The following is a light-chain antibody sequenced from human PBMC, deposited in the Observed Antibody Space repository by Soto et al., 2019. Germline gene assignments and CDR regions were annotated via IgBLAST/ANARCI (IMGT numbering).Light chain of an antibody. CDR3: HQYGSSPPYT. J-gene: IGKJ2*01. CDR1: QAVNNNY. V-gene: IGKV3-20*01. CDR2: DAS. Sequence: EIVLTQSPGTLSLSPGERATISCRASQAVNNNYLAWYQQKPGQAPRLLIYDASSRAAGIPDRFSGSGSETDFTLIINRLEPEDFAVYYCHQYGSSPPYTFGQGTKLEIK.